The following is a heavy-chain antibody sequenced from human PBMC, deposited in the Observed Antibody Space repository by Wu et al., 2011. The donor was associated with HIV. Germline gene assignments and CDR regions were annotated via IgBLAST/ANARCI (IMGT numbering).Heavy chain of an antibody. CDR2: ISAYNEDT. CDR3: ARDLGGADFDY. V-gene: IGHV1-18*01. D-gene: IGHD3-16*01. CDR1: GYTFSSYG. J-gene: IGHJ4*02. Sequence: QVQLVQSGAEVKKPGASVKVSCKASGYTFSSYGITWVRQAPGQGLEWMAWISAYNEDTNYAQKFQGRVTMTTDTSTSTAYMELGSLKSDDTAVYYCARDLGGADFDYWGQGTLVTVSS.